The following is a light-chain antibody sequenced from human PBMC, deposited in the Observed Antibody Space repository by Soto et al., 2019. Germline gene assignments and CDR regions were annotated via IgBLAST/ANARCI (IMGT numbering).Light chain of an antibody. CDR1: QYVGTR. CDR3: LQDINYPWT. J-gene: IGKJ1*01. V-gene: IGKV3-11*01. CDR2: YTS. Sequence: EIVLTQSPATLSSSPGETATLSCRASQYVGTRLAWYQHKPGQAPRLLIYYTSNRATGIPARFSGSGSGTDFTLAISSLQPEDSATYYCLQDINYPWTFGQGTKVDIK.